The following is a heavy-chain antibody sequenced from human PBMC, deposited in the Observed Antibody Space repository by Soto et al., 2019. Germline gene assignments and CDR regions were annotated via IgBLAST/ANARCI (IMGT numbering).Heavy chain of an antibody. CDR1: GFTFSSYS. CDR2: ISSSSSTI. Sequence: EVQLVESGGGLVQPGGSLRLSCAASGFTFSSYSMNWVRQAPGKGLEWVSYISSSSSTIYYGDSLKGRFTISRDNAKNSLYLQMKSLRAEDTAVYYCARHPERIAEIGWFDPWGQGTLVTVSS. V-gene: IGHV3-48*01. D-gene: IGHD6-13*01. J-gene: IGHJ5*02. CDR3: ARHPERIAEIGWFDP.